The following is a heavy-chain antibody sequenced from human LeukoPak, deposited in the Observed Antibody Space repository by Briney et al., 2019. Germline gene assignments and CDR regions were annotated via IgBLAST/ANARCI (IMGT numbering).Heavy chain of an antibody. Sequence: ASVKVSCKASSYTFTSYGISWVRQAPGQGLEWMGWISAYNGNTNFAQKLQDRVTMTTDTSTSTAYMELRSLRSDDTAVYYCARDRSIAARPGAFDIWGQGTMVTVSS. V-gene: IGHV1-18*01. CDR1: SYTFTSYG. CDR2: ISAYNGNT. CDR3: ARDRSIAARPGAFDI. J-gene: IGHJ3*02. D-gene: IGHD6-6*01.